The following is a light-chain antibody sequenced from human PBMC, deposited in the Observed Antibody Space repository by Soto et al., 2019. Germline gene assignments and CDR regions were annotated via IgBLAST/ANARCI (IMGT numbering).Light chain of an antibody. CDR2: GAS. J-gene: IGKJ1*01. V-gene: IGKV1-5*01. CDR1: QSVGTW. CDR3: QHYHRNMWS. Sequence: DIQMTQSPSTLSASVGGRVTITCRASQSVGTWVAWYQQKPGKAPKLLIFGASNLESGVPSRFSGSGSATEFTLTIATLQPDDFATYFCQHYHRNMWSFGPGTKVDIK.